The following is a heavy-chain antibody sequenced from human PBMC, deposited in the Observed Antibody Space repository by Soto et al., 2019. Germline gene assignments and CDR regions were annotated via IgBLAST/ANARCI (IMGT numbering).Heavy chain of an antibody. CDR1: GGSISRSNW. V-gene: IGHV4-4*02. J-gene: IGHJ5*02. CDR3: AKGVDISGRGGGFSWLDP. D-gene: IGHD6-19*01. CDR2: IFYNGPT. Sequence: QVQLQESGPGLVKPSGTLSLTCVVSGGSISRSNWWSWVRQPPGKGLEGNGEIFYNGPTYYNPSRQSRVTITLDVSKNSSSLNRISVTAADTALFYCAKGVDISGRGGGFSWLDPWGQGTLVTVSS.